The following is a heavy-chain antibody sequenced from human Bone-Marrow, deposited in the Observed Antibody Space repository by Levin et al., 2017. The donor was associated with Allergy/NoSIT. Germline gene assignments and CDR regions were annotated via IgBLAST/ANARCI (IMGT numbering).Heavy chain of an antibody. CDR2: MNPNSGNT. D-gene: IGHD2-15*01. Sequence: GESLKISCKASGYTFTSYDINWVRQATGQGLEWMGWMNPNSGNTGYAQKFQGRVTMTRNTSISTAYMELSSLRSEDTAVYYCARGRPSGAVVAEGRGVYYYGMDVWGQGTTVTVSS. V-gene: IGHV1-8*01. CDR3: ARGRPSGAVVAEGRGVYYYGMDV. J-gene: IGHJ6*02. CDR1: GYTFTSYD.